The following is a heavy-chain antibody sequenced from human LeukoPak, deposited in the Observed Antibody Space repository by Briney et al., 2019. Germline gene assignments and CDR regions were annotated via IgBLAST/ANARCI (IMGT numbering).Heavy chain of an antibody. J-gene: IGHJ4*02. CDR2: INPNSGGT. CDR1: GYTFTGNY. V-gene: IGHV1-2*02. CDR3: ARGRYYGSGSYWFDY. D-gene: IGHD3-10*01. Sequence: ASVKVSCKASGYTFTGNYMHWVRQAPGQGLEWMGWINPNSGGTNYAQKFQGRVTMTRDTSISTAYMELSRLRSDDTAVYYCARGRYYGSGSYWFDYWGQGTLVTVSS.